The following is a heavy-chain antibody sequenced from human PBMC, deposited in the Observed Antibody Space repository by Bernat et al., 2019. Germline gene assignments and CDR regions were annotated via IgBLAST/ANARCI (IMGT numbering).Heavy chain of an antibody. J-gene: IGHJ6*02. D-gene: IGHD6-13*01. CDR1: GGSISSSSYY. V-gene: IGHV4-39*01. CDR2: IYYSGST. Sequence: QLQLQESGPGLVKPSETLSLTCTVSGGSISSSSYYWGWIRQPPGKGLEWIGSIYYSGSTYYNPSLKSRVTISVDTSKNQFSLKLSSVTAADTAVYYCARTGGSSWHGFGDYYGMDVWGQGTTVTVSS. CDR3: ARTGGSSWHGFGDYYGMDV.